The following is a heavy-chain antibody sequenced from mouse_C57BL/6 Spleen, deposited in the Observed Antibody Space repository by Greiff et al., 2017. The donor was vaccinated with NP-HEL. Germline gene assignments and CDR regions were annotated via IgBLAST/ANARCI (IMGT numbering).Heavy chain of an antibody. CDR3: TAYYDYDVFAY. Sequence: VQLQQSGAELVRPGASVKLSCTASGFNITDDYMHWVKPRPEQGLEWIGWIDPENGDTEYASKFQGKATITADTSSNTAYLQLSSLTSEDTAVYYCTAYYDYDVFAYWGQGTLVTVSA. V-gene: IGHV14-4*01. CDR1: GFNITDDY. D-gene: IGHD2-4*01. J-gene: IGHJ3*01. CDR2: IDPENGDT.